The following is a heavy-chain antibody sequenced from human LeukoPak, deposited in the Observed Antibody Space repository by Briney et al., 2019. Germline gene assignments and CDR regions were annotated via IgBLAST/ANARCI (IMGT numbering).Heavy chain of an antibody. CDR3: ARDFSSSSSVYYYYYMDV. CDR2: ISYSGTT. CDR1: GGSTSSSASY. D-gene: IGHD6-6*01. V-gene: IGHV4-39*07. J-gene: IGHJ6*03. Sequence: SETLSLTCTVSGGSTSSSASYWAWIRQPPGKGLEWIGTISYSGTTYYNPSLKSRVTISLDTSKNQFSLKLSSVTAADTAIYYCARDFSSSSSVYYYYYMDVWGKGTTVTVSS.